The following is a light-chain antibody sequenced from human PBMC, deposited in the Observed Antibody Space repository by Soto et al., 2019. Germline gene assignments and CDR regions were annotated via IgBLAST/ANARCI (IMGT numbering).Light chain of an antibody. CDR2: VNSDGSH. CDR3: QTWDTGLWV. J-gene: IGLJ3*02. V-gene: IGLV4-69*01. CDR1: SGHSSYA. Sequence: QLVLTQSPSASASLGASVKLTCTLSSGHSSYAIAWHQQQPDKGPRYLMKVNSDGSHTKGDGVPDRFSGSSSGAERYLTISSLQSEDEADYYCQTWDTGLWVFGGGTKLTVL.